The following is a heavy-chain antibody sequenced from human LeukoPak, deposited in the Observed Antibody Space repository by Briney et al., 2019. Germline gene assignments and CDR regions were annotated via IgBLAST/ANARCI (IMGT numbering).Heavy chain of an antibody. V-gene: IGHV3-9*01. Sequence: ARSLRFSCAASGFTFDDYAMHWVRQAPGKGLEWVSGISWNSGSIGYADSVKGRFTISRANATNSLYLQMNSLRAEDTALYYCAKGAGKSHYYYMDVWGKGTTVTVSS. CDR2: ISWNSGSI. CDR1: GFTFDDYA. CDR3: AKGAGKSHYYYMDV. D-gene: IGHD6-25*01. J-gene: IGHJ6*03.